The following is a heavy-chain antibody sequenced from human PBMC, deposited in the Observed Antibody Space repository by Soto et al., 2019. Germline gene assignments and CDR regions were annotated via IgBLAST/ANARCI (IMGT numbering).Heavy chain of an antibody. CDR3: ARAKYYFDL. CDR2: IYYSGST. V-gene: IGHV4-59*08. Sequence: QVQLQESGPGLVKPSETLSLTCTVSGGSISSYYWSWIRQPPGKGLEWIGYIYYSGSTNYNPSLKRRVTISVDTSKNQYSLKLSSVTAADTAVYYCARAKYYFDLWGRGTLVTVSS. J-gene: IGHJ2*01. D-gene: IGHD3-10*01. CDR1: GGSISSYY.